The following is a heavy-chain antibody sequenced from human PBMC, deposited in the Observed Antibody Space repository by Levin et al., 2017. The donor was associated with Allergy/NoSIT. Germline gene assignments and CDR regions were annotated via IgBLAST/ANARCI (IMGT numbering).Heavy chain of an antibody. J-gene: IGHJ4*02. D-gene: IGHD6-13*01. V-gene: IGHV3-23*01. CDR1: GFTFSSYA. CDR3: AKDLEQQLVPSCFDY. CDR2: ISGSGGST. Sequence: GGSLRLSCAASGFTFSSYAMSWVRQAPGKGLEWVSAISGSGGSTYYADSVKGRFTISRDNSKNTLYLQMNSLRAEDTAVYYCAKDLEQQLVPSCFDYWGQGTLVTVSS.